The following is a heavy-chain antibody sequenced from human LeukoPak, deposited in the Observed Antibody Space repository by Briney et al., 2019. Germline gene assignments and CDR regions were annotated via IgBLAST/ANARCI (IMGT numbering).Heavy chain of an antibody. CDR1: GXSFSGYY. CDR3: ARGFYDFWSGYYIPYWRIYFDY. J-gene: IGHJ4*02. Sequence: SETLSLTCAVYGXSFSGYYWSWIRQPPGKGLEWIGEINHSGSTNYNPSLKSRVTISVDTSKNQFSLKLSSVTAADTAVYYCARGFYDFWSGYYIPYWRIYFDYWGQGTLVTVSS. D-gene: IGHD3-3*01. CDR2: INHSGST. V-gene: IGHV4-34*01.